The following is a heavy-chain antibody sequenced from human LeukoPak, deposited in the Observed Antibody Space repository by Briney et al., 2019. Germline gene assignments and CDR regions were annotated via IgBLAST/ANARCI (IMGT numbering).Heavy chain of an antibody. Sequence: GGSLRLSCAASGFTFDDYAMHWVRQPPGKGLEWVSGISWNSGNIGYADSVKGRFTISRDNAKNTLFLQMNSLRAEDSAVYYCATDREGDPSAYYLVGGQGTLITVSS. D-gene: IGHD3-22*01. CDR1: GFTFDDYA. CDR2: ISWNSGNI. V-gene: IGHV3-9*01. J-gene: IGHJ4*02. CDR3: ATDREGDPSAYYLV.